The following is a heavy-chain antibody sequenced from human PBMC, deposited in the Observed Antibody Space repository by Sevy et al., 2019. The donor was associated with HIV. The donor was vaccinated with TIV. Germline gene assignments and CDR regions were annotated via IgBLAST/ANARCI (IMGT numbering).Heavy chain of an antibody. CDR2: IIPLFGTT. V-gene: IGHV1-69*01. J-gene: IGHJ6*02. Sequence: VKVSCKASGGPFNTYAITWIRQAPGQGLEWMGGIIPLFGTTNYAQKFQGRVTITADESRTTAYLEVSSLRSEDTAVYYCASEGGGSVRLERLTSYYGVDVWGQGTTVTVSS. D-gene: IGHD1-1*01. CDR3: ASEGGGSVRLERLTSYYGVDV. CDR1: GGPFNTYA.